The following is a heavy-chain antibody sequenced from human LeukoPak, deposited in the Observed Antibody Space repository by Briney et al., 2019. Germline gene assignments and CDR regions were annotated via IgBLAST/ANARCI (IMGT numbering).Heavy chain of an antibody. CDR2: IHPSGST. J-gene: IGHJ4*02. CDR3: ARGPPPDFDY. Sequence: SETLSLTCTISGDSISSYYWSWVRQPAGKGLEWIGRIHPSGSTNYNPSLKSRVTLSVDTSKNQFSLKLSSVTAADTAVYYCARGPPPDFDYWGRGTLVTVSS. CDR1: GDSISSYY. V-gene: IGHV4-4*07.